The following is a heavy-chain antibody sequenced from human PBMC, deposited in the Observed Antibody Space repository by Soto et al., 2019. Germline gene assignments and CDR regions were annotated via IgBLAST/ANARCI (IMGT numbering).Heavy chain of an antibody. CDR2: ISSSSSYI. CDR3: ASFYSGYDYFPYYYYYGMDV. J-gene: IGHJ6*02. D-gene: IGHD5-12*01. Sequence: EVQLVESGGGLVKPGGSLRLSCAASGFTFSSYSMNWVRQAPGKGLEWVSSISSSSSYIYYADSVKGRFTISRDNAKNSLYLQMNSLRAEDTAVYYCASFYSGYDYFPYYYYYGMDVWGQGTTVTVSS. V-gene: IGHV3-21*01. CDR1: GFTFSSYS.